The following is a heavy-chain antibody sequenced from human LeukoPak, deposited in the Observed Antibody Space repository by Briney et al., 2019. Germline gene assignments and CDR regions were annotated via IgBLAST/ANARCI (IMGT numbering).Heavy chain of an antibody. CDR2: IYHSGST. J-gene: IGHJ4*02. V-gene: IGHV4-4*02. CDR1: GGSISSSNW. Sequence: ASETLSLTCAVSGGSISSSNWWSWVRQPPGKGLEWIGEIYHSGSTNYNPSLKSRVTISVDKSKNQFSLKLSSVTAADTAVYYCAREKSRSGSSQTRRQPADYWGQGTLVTVSS. D-gene: IGHD2-15*01. CDR3: AREKSRSGSSQTRRQPADY.